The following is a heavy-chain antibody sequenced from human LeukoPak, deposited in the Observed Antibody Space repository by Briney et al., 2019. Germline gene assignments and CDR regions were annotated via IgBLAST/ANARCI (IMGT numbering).Heavy chain of an antibody. CDR2: INSDGSVT. Sequence: PEGSLRLSCAASGFTFSSYWMHWVRQAPGKGLLWVSRINSDGSVTTYADSVKGRFTISRDNAKNTLYLQMNSLRAEDTAVYYCTRATGSFYGLGYWGQGTLVTVSS. D-gene: IGHD1-26*01. CDR1: GFTFSSYW. V-gene: IGHV3-74*01. CDR3: TRATGSFYGLGY. J-gene: IGHJ4*02.